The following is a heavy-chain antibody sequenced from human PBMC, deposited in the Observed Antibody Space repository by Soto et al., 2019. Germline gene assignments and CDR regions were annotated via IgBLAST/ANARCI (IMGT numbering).Heavy chain of an antibody. J-gene: IGHJ4*02. CDR2: ISWNSGSI. V-gene: IGHV3-9*01. CDR1: GFTFDDYA. D-gene: IGHD3-10*01. CDR3: ARDLGGFGGLLDY. Sequence: EVQLVESGGGLVQPGRSLRLSCAASGFTFDDYAMHWVRQAPGKGLEWVSGISWNSGSIAYADSVKGRFTISRDNARNSLFLQMNSLRAEDTALYYCARDLGGFGGLLDYWGQGTLVTVSS.